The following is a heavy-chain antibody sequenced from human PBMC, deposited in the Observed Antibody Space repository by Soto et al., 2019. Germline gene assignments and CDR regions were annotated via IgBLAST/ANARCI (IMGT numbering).Heavy chain of an antibody. D-gene: IGHD2-2*01. J-gene: IGHJ6*02. CDR1: GYTFTGYY. V-gene: IGHV1-2*04. CDR3: ARERIVVVPAAHSKEYGMDV. Sequence: ASVKVSCKASGYTFTGYYMHWVRQAPGQGLEWMGWINPNSGGTNYAQKFQGWVTMTRDTSISTAYMELSRLRSDDTAVYYCARERIVVVPAAHSKEYGMDVWGQGTTVPVSS. CDR2: INPNSGGT.